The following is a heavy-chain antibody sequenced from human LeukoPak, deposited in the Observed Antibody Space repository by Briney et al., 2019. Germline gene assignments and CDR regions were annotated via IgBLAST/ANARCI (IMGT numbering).Heavy chain of an antibody. CDR1: GFTFSDYY. CDR2: ISSSGSTI. D-gene: IGHD3-9*01. V-gene: IGHV3-11*01. CDR3: AREYYDILTGYYNFDY. J-gene: IGHJ4*02. Sequence: PGGSLRLSCAASGFTFSDYYMSWIRQAPGKGLEWVSYISSSGSTIYYADSVKGRFTISRDNAKNSLYLQMNSLRAEDTAVYYCAREYYDILTGYYNFDYWGQGTLVTVSS.